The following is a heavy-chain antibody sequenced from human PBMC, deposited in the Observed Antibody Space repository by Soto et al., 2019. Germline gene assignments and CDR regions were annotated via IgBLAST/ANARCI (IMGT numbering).Heavy chain of an antibody. CDR1: GFTFSSYA. CDR2: ISDAAGSA. V-gene: IGHV3-23*01. J-gene: IGHJ3*01. Sequence: PGGSLRLSCVGSGFTFSSYAMSWVLQVPGKGLEWVSSISDAAGSAYYVDSVKGRFTISRDNSKKTLYLQMNSLRAEDSAVYYCARPYGGKIGDAPDLWGPGTMVTVSS. D-gene: IGHD4-17*01. CDR3: ARPYGGKIGDAPDL.